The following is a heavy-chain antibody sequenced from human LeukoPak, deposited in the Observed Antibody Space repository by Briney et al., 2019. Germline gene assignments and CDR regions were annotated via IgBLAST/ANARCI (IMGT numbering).Heavy chain of an antibody. V-gene: IGHV3-48*03. CDR2: MSSSGSTI. CDR1: GFTFSSYE. CDR3: ARRGSSSGFYLP. Sequence: GGSLRLSCAASGFTFSSYEMNWVRRAPGKGLEWVSYMSSSGSTIYYADSVKGRFDISRDNAKNSLFLQMDSLRVEDTSVYYCARRGSSSGFYLPWGQGTLVTVSS. D-gene: IGHD3-22*01. J-gene: IGHJ4*02.